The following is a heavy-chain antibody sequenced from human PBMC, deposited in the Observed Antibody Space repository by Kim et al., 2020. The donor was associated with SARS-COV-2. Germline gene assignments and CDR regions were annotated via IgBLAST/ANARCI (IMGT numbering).Heavy chain of an antibody. V-gene: IGHV3-33*01. Sequence: GGSLRLSCAASGFTFSSYGMHWVRQAPGKGLEWVAVIWYDGSNKYYADSVKGRFTISRDNSKNTLYLQMNSLRAEDTAVYYCAREDVVVWRCYCMDYWGQGTLVTVSS. J-gene: IGHJ4*02. CDR1: GFTFSSYG. CDR2: IWYDGSNK. CDR3: AREDVVVWRCYCMDY. D-gene: IGHD3-3*01.